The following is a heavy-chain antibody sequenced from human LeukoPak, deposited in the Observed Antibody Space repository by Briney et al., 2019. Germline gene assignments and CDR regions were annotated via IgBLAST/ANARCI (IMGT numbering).Heavy chain of an antibody. Sequence: SETLSLTCTVSGGSISGYYWSWIRQSPGKGLEWIGYIYYSGSFNYNPSLDSRVTISVDTSKNQFSLRLSSVTAADTAVYYCARQPPGSNYGYRAYWYFDLWGRGALVTVSS. D-gene: IGHD5-18*01. V-gene: IGHV4-59*08. CDR2: IYYSGSF. J-gene: IGHJ2*01. CDR3: ARQPPGSNYGYRAYWYFDL. CDR1: GGSISGYY.